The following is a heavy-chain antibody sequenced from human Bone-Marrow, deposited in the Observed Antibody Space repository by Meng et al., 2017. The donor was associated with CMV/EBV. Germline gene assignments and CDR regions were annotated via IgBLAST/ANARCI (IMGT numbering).Heavy chain of an antibody. CDR3: AKGSYSLAGSYFDY. CDR2: ISWNSGSI. D-gene: IGHD3-10*01. J-gene: IGHJ4*02. V-gene: IGHV3-9*01. CDR1: GFTFDDYA. Sequence: SLKISCAASGFTFDDYAMHWVRQAPGKGLEWVSGISWNSGSIGYADSVKGRFTISRDNAKNSLYLQMNSLRAEDTALYYCAKGSYSLAGSYFDYWGQGTLVTVSS.